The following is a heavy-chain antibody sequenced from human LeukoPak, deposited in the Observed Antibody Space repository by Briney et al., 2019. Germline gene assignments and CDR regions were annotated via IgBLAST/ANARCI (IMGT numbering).Heavy chain of an antibody. Sequence: GASVKVSCKASGYTFTGYYMHWVRQAPGQGLEWMGRINPNSGGTKYSQKFQGRVSITRDTSASTAYMELSSLRSEDTAVYYCARVTNTYSSSWYSDYWGQGTLVTVSS. CDR1: GYTFTGYY. CDR2: INPNSGGT. D-gene: IGHD6-13*01. CDR3: ARVTNTYSSSWYSDY. J-gene: IGHJ4*02. V-gene: IGHV1-2*06.